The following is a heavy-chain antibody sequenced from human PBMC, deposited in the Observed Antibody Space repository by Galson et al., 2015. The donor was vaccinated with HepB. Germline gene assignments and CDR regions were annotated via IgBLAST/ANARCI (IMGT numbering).Heavy chain of an antibody. Sequence: SVKVSCKASGYTFTSYGISWVRQAPGQGLEWMGWISAYNGNTNYAQKLQGRVTMTTDTSTSTAYMELRSLRSDDTAVYYCRCGRENKGDAFDIWGQGTMVTVSS. CDR2: ISAYNGNT. CDR1: GYTFTSYG. J-gene: IGHJ3*02. V-gene: IGHV1-18*01. D-gene: IGHD1-26*01. CDR3: RCGRENKGDAFDI.